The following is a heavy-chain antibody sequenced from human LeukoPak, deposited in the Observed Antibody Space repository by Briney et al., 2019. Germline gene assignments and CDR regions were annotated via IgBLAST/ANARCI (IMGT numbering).Heavy chain of an antibody. J-gene: IGHJ4*02. V-gene: IGHV3-7*01. CDR2: INQDGSEK. CDR3: ARERDGRFFDY. CDR1: GLRFGSFW. D-gene: IGHD5-24*01. Sequence: GGSLRLSCAVSGLRFGSFWMSWVRQAPGKGLEWVANINQDGSEKYFVDSVRGRFTISRDNSKHSLHLQMNTLRAEDTAVYYCARERDGRFFDYWGQGTLVTVSS.